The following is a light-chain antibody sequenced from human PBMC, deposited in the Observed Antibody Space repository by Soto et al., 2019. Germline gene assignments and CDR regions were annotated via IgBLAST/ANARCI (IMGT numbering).Light chain of an antibody. CDR2: DAS. V-gene: IGKV1-5*01. Sequence: DIQMTQSPSALSASVGDRVTITLLATQRIGSWLAWYQQRPGKAPKLLMYDASSLQSGVPSRFSGSGSGTEFTLTITGLQPEDFATYYCQQYKSFSWTFGQGTKVDIK. CDR1: QRIGSW. CDR3: QQYKSFSWT. J-gene: IGKJ1*01.